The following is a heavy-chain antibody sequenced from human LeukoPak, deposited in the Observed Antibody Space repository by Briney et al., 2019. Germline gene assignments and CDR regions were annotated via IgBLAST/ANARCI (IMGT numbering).Heavy chain of an antibody. CDR2: ISSSNTI. D-gene: IGHD3-22*01. V-gene: IGHV3-48*01. CDR1: GFPFSGYS. J-gene: IGHJ4*02. Sequence: GGSLRLSCAASGFPFSGYSLTWVRQAPGKGLEWISYISSSNTIYYADSVKGRFTISRDNAKNSLYLQMNSLRAEDTAVYYCARGQLYYDSSGFDYWGQGTLVTVSS. CDR3: ARGQLYYDSSGFDY.